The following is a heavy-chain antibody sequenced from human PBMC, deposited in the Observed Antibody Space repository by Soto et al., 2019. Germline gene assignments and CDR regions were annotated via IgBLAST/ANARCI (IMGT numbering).Heavy chain of an antibody. Sequence: QVQLVQSGAEVKKPGSSVKVSCKASGGTFSTYTIIWVRQAPGQGLEWMGRILPMLDITNSAQRFQGRVTIHADKSPSKDYLELSSLRSEAKAVYYCTLGSWSAETFDIWGRGTMVTVSS. CDR2: ILPMLDIT. J-gene: IGHJ3*02. D-gene: IGHD6-13*01. CDR3: TLGSWSAETFDI. CDR1: GGTFSTYT. V-gene: IGHV1-69*02.